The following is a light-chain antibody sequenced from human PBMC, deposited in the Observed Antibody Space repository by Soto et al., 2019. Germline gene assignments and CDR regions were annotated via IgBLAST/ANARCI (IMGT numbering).Light chain of an antibody. CDR3: QLYGKSPPNT. Sequence: EIVLTQSPGTLSLSPGERATLSCRASQSVSNNFLAWYQQKPGQAPRLLIYDASRRATGIPDRFSGSGSGTDFTLTISRLEAEDFAVYYCQLYGKSPPNTFGQGTKLEIK. CDR1: QSVSNNF. V-gene: IGKV3-20*01. CDR2: DAS. J-gene: IGKJ2*01.